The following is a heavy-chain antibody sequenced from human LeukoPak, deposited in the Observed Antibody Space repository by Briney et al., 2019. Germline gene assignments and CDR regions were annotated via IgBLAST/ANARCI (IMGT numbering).Heavy chain of an antibody. D-gene: IGHD1-14*01. CDR3: AKEGTH. Sequence: GRSLRLSCAASGFTFSSYGMHWVRQAPGMGLEWVAVISYDGSNKYYADSVKGRFTISRDNSKNTLYLQMNSLRAEDTAVYYCAKEGTHWGQGTLVTVSS. CDR1: GFTFSSYG. J-gene: IGHJ4*02. V-gene: IGHV3-30*18. CDR2: ISYDGSNK.